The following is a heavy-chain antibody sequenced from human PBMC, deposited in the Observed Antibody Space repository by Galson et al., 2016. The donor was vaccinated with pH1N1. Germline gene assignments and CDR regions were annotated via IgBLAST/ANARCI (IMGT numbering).Heavy chain of an antibody. V-gene: IGHV3-23*01. CDR3: AKFDWSTMVTPGYFDS. J-gene: IGHJ4*03. CDR1: GFTFSNFA. CDR2: ISGGGDNT. D-gene: IGHD4-23*01. Sequence: SLRLSCAASGFTFSNFAMSWVRQAPGRGLKWVSDISGGGDNTYYADSVKGRFTISRDNSKNILYLHMNSLSPEDTGIFYCAKFDWSTMVTPGYFDSWGQGTTVTVSS.